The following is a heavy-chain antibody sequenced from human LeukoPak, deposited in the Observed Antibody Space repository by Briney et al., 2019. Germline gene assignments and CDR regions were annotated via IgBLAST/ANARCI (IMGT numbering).Heavy chain of an antibody. D-gene: IGHD5-12*01. CDR3: ARDRSGGYGYWYFDL. Sequence: SETLSLTFTVSSGSISSSSYYWGWIRQPPGKGLEWIGSIYYSGSTYYNPSLKSRVTISVDTSKNQFSLKLNSVTAADTAVYYCARDRSGGYGYWYFDLWGRGTLVTVSS. V-gene: IGHV4-39*07. CDR1: SGSISSSSYY. CDR2: IYYSGST. J-gene: IGHJ2*01.